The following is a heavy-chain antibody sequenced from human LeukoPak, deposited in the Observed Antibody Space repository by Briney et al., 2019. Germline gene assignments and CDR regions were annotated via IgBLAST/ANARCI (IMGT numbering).Heavy chain of an antibody. V-gene: IGHV3-48*03. Sequence: PGGSLRLSCAASGFTFSSYEMKWVRQAPGKGLQWVSYTSSSGSTIYYADSVKGRFTISRDNAKNSLYLQMNSLRVEDTAVYYCARAIGDLGRYGVDVWGQGTTITVFS. CDR2: TSSSGSTI. CDR1: GFTFSSYE. D-gene: IGHD4-17*01. CDR3: ARAIGDLGRYGVDV. J-gene: IGHJ6*02.